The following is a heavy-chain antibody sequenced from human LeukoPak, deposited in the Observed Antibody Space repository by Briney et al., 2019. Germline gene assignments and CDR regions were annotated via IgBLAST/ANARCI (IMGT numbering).Heavy chain of an antibody. CDR2: IYYSGST. D-gene: IGHD3-3*01. CDR1: GGSISSSSYY. V-gene: IGHV4-39*07. J-gene: IGHJ6*03. CDR3: ARDRGYDFWSGCYPMDV. Sequence: PSETLSLTCTVSGGSISSSSYYWGWIRQPPGKGLEWIGSIYYSGSTYYNPSLKSRVTISVDTSKNQFSLKLSSVTAADTAVYYCARDRGYDFWSGCYPMDVWGKGTTVTVSS.